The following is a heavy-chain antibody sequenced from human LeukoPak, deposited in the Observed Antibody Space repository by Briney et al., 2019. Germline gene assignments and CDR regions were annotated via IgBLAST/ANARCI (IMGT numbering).Heavy chain of an antibody. V-gene: IGHV3-23*01. D-gene: IGHD3-3*01. CDR1: GFTFSSYA. Sequence: PGGSLRLSCVASGFTFSSYAMSWVRQAPGKGLEWVSTISDSGDNTYYADPVKGRFTISRDNSKNTLYLQMNSLRAEDTAVYYCAKANSITIFGVISPVDYWGQGTLVTVSS. CDR2: ISDSGDNT. CDR3: AKANSITIFGVISPVDY. J-gene: IGHJ4*02.